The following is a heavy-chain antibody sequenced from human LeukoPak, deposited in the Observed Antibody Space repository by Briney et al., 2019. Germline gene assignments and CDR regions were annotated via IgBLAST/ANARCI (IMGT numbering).Heavy chain of an antibody. CDR1: GGSIRYYF. J-gene: IGHJ3*02. Sequence: PSETLSLTCTVSGGSIRYYFWRWIRQPPGKGLEWIGYIYDTGSTNYNPSLKSRVTMSVDTSKKQFSLKLSSLTAADTAVYCAARGRAAVIAPYVFDIWGQGTMVTVSS. D-gene: IGHD4-23*01. CDR2: IYDTGST. V-gene: IGHV4-59*01. CDR3: ARGRAAVIAPYVFDI.